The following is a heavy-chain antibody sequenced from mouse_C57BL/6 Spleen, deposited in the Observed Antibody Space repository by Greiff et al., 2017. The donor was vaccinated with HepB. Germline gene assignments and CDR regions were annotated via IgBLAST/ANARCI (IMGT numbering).Heavy chain of an antibody. CDR3: ARLYDGYYGFDY. Sequence: VKLQQPGAELVKPGASVKMSCKASGYTFTSYWITWVKQRPGQGLEWIGVIYPGSGSTNYNEKFKSKATLTVDTSSSTAYMQLSSLTSEDSAVYYCARLYDGYYGFDYWGQGTTLTVSS. CDR2: IYPGSGST. D-gene: IGHD2-3*01. V-gene: IGHV1-55*01. CDR1: GYTFTSYW. J-gene: IGHJ2*01.